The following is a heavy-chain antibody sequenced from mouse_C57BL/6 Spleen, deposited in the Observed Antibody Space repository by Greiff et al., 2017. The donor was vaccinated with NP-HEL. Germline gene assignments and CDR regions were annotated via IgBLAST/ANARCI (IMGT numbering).Heavy chain of an antibody. CDR1: GYTFTSYW. CDR3: ATLPHFAY. Sequence: QVQLQQPGAELVMPGASVKLSCKASGYTFTSYWMHWVKQRPGQGLEWIGEIDPSDSYTNYNQKFKGKSTLTVDKSSSTAYMQLSSLTSEDSAVYYCATLPHFAYWGQGTLVTVSA. V-gene: IGHV1-69*01. J-gene: IGHJ3*01. CDR2: IDPSDSYT.